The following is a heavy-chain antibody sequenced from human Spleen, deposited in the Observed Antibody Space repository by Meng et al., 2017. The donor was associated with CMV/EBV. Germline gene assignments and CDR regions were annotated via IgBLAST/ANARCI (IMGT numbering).Heavy chain of an antibody. CDR2: INHSGST. Sequence: QVLLPQSVPVLLRLSKTLSLTCAINGGSFSGYSWSWIRQPPGKGLEWIGEINHSGSTNYNPSLKSRVTISVDTSKNQFSLKLSSVTAADTAVYYCASVPIYYGSGSDDYWGQGTLVTVSS. CDR1: GGSFSGYS. V-gene: IGHV4-34*01. CDR3: ASVPIYYGSGSDDY. J-gene: IGHJ4*02. D-gene: IGHD3-10*01.